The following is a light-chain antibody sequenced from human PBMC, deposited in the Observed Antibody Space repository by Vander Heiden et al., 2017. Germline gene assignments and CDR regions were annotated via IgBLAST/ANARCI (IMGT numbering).Light chain of an antibody. CDR3: QSYDSSVI. CDR2: GNT. V-gene: IGLV1-40*01. J-gene: IGLJ2*01. CDR1: SPNIGAGYH. Sequence: QSVLTQPPSVSGAPGQRVTISFTGSSPNIGAGYHVHWYQQFPGTAPKLLIHGNTNRPSGVPDRFSGSKAGTSAFLAITGLQAEDEADYYCQSYDSSVIFGGGTKLTVL.